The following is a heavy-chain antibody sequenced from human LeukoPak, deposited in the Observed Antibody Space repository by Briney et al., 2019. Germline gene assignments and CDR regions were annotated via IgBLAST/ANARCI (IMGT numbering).Heavy chain of an antibody. Sequence: ASVKVSCKASGYTFTSYDINWVRQATGQGLEWMGWMNPNSGNTGYAQKFQGRVTMTRNTSISTAYMELSSLRSEDTAVYYCVRGRAAAGTPFDYWGQGTLVTVSS. CDR2: MNPNSGNT. J-gene: IGHJ4*02. D-gene: IGHD6-13*01. V-gene: IGHV1-8*01. CDR1: GYTFTSYD. CDR3: VRGRAAAGTPFDY.